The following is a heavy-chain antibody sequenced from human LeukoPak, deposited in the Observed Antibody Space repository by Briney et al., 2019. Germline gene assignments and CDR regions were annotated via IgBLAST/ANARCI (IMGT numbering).Heavy chain of an antibody. J-gene: IGHJ6*03. V-gene: IGHV4-34*01. CDR3: ARDYRIHSSSPYYYYYYMDV. CDR1: GGSFSGYY. Sequence: KPSETLSLTCAVYGGSFSGYYWSWIRQPPGKGLEWIGEINHSGSTNYNPSLKSRVTISVDTSKNQFSLKLSSVTAADTAVYYCARDYRIHSSSPYYYYYYMDVWGKGTTVTVSS. D-gene: IGHD6-6*01. CDR2: INHSGST.